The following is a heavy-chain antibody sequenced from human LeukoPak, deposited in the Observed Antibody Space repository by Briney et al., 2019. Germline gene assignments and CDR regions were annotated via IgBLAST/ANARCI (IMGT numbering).Heavy chain of an antibody. V-gene: IGHV3-7*03. CDR1: GFNFNTYW. J-gene: IGHJ4*02. CDR2: IKQDGSEK. CDR3: TKRPFSGYFDY. Sequence: GGSLRLSCAASGFNFNTYWMSWVRQAPGKGLEWVANIKQDGSEKFYVDSMKGRFTISRDNSKNSLYLQMNSLRAEDTAVYYCTKRPFSGYFDYWGQGTLVTVSS. D-gene: IGHD1-1*01.